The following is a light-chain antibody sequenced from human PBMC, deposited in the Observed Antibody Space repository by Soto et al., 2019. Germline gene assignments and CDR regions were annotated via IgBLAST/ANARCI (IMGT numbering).Light chain of an antibody. Sequence: DIQMTQSPSTLSGSVGDRVTITCRASQTISSWLAWYQQKPGKAPKLLIYKASTLKSGVPSRFSGSGSGTEFTLTISSLQPEDFATYYCQQYAEGPPITFGQGTRLEIK. CDR3: QQYAEGPPIT. CDR1: QTISSW. V-gene: IGKV1-5*03. J-gene: IGKJ5*01. CDR2: KAS.